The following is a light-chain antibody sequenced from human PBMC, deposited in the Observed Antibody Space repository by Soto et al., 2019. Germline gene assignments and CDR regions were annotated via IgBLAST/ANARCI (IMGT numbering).Light chain of an antibody. CDR1: SSDVGGYNY. CDR3: CSYAGSYSYV. CDR2: AVS. V-gene: IGLV2-11*01. Sequence: QSALTQARAVSGSPGQSVTIAGTGTSSDVGGYNYVSWYQEQPGKATKLMIYAVSKRPAGVPDRLSGSKSGNTASLTISGLQAEDEADYYCCSYAGSYSYVFGTRTKVTVL. J-gene: IGLJ1*01.